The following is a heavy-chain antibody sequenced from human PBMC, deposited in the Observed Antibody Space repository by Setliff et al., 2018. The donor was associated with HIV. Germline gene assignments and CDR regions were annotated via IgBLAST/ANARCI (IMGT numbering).Heavy chain of an antibody. D-gene: IGHD6-19*01. CDR1: GGSISSGSYY. V-gene: IGHV4-61*02. CDR3: ARGRYSSGWYKDAFDI. Sequence: SETLSLTCTFSGGSISSGSYYWSWIRQPAGKGLEWIGRIYTSGNTNYNPSLKSRVTISADTSKKQFSLKLNSVTAADTAVYYCARGRYSSGWYKDAFDIWGQGTMVTVSS. J-gene: IGHJ3*02. CDR2: IYTSGNT.